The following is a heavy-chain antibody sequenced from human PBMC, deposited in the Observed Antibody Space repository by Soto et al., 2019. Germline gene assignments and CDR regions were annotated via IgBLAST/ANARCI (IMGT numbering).Heavy chain of an antibody. CDR3: AKDTGSGGGSVFDY. J-gene: IGHJ4*02. CDR1: GFICSNYA. Sequence: GGSLRLSCAPSGFICSNYAMSWVRQARGKGLEWVSAISGSGADTHYTESGKGRFTISRDNFKNTLYLQLNSLRAEDTAVYYCAKDTGSGGGSVFDYWGQRTLGTVSA. V-gene: IGHV3-23*01. CDR2: ISGSGADT. D-gene: IGHD2-15*01.